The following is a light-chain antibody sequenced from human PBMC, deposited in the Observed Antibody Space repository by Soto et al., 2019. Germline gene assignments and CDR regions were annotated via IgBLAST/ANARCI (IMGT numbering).Light chain of an antibody. CDR2: KAS. CDR3: QQYGANSPWT. V-gene: IGKV1-5*03. J-gene: IGKJ1*01. Sequence: DIQVTQSPSTLSASVGDRVTIKCRASQNINDWLAWYQQKSGKAPKVLIYKASSLESGVPSRFSGSGSGTEFTLTISSLQTEDFATYYCQQYGANSPWTFGQGTKVEIK. CDR1: QNINDW.